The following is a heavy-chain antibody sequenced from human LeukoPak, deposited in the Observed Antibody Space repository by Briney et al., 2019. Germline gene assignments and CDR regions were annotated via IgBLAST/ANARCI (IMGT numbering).Heavy chain of an antibody. J-gene: IGHJ5*02. D-gene: IGHD2-15*01. CDR3: ARHWSHSVAQFGRSFRFDP. V-gene: IGHV4-4*07. CDR2: MHTMVHS. CDR1: GGSISGYY. Sequence: SECLSLTCIVSGGSISGYYWSWIRQPAGKGLEWIGHMHTMVHSNYNSSLMSRVTMSVDTSKNQSSLRLTSVTAADTAVYYCARHWSHSVAQFGRSFRFDPWGQGTLVPV.